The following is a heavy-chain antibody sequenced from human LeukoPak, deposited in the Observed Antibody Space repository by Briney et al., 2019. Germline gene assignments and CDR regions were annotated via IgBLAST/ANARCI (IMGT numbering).Heavy chain of an antibody. Sequence: GASVKVSCKASGYTFTGYYMHWVRQAPGQGLEWMGWINPNSGGTDYAQKFQGRVTMTRDTSISTAYLELSRLTSDDTAVYYCERDLTIVGGVSDPLILGHWGQGTLVTVSS. J-gene: IGHJ5*02. CDR1: GYTFTGYY. CDR3: ERDLTIVGGVSDPLILGH. CDR2: INPNSGGT. D-gene: IGHD3-3*01. V-gene: IGHV1-2*02.